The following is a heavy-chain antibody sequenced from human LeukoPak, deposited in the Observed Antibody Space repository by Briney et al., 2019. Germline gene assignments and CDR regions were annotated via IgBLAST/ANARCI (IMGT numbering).Heavy chain of an antibody. J-gene: IGHJ1*01. D-gene: IGHD5-18*01. CDR2: INSDGSST. Sequence: PGGSLRLSCAASGFTFSSYWMHWVRQAPGKGLVWVSRINSDGSSTSYADSVKGRFTISRDNSKNTLYLQMNSLRAEDTAVYYCAREKGYGRLFYFQHWGQGTLVTVSS. CDR3: AREKGYGRLFYFQH. V-gene: IGHV3-74*01. CDR1: GFTFSSYW.